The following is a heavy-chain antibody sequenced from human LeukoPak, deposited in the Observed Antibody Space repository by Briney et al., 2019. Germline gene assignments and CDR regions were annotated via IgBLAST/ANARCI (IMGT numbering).Heavy chain of an antibody. Sequence: ASVKVSCKASGYTFTSYGISWVRQAPGQGLEWMGWISAYNGNTNYAQKLQGRVTMTTDTSTSTAYVELRSLGSDDTAVYYCARKYSGSYYWFDPWGQGTLVTVSS. CDR2: ISAYNGNT. CDR3: ARKYSGSYYWFDP. J-gene: IGHJ5*02. D-gene: IGHD1-26*01. V-gene: IGHV1-18*01. CDR1: GYTFTSYG.